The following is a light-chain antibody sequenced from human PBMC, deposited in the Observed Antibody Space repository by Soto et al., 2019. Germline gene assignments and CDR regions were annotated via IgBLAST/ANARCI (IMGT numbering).Light chain of an antibody. J-gene: IGLJ1*01. CDR2: EGS. CDR1: SDNFGSYNL. V-gene: IGLV2-23*01. Sequence: QSVLTQPASVSGSLGQSTTISCIGSSDNFGSYNLVSWYQQKPGKAPKIIIFEGSKRPSGVSNRFSGSRSGNTASLTISGLQAEDKADYYCCSVAGTGTQHVLGTGTKVTV. CDR3: CSVAGTGTQHV.